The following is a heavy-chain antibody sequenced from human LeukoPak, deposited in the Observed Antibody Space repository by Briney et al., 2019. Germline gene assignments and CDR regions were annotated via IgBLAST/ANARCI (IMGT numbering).Heavy chain of an antibody. CDR3: TRDMQGSRLYLVGSQNG. CDR1: GFTFSSYW. CDR2: INSDGSST. V-gene: IGHV3-74*01. D-gene: IGHD1-26*01. Sequence: PGGSLRLSCAASGFTFSSYWMHWVRQAPGKGLVWVSRINSDGSSTSYADSVKGRFTISRDNAMNTLYLQMNSLRAEDSALYYCTRDMQGSRLYLVGSQNGWGQGTLVTVSS. J-gene: IGHJ4*02.